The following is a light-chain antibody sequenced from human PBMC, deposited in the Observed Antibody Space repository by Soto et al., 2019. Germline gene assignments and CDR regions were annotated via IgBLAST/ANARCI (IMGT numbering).Light chain of an antibody. J-gene: IGKJ4*01. CDR3: QQYGSSPLT. V-gene: IGKV3-20*01. Sequence: EIVLTQSPGTLSLSVGERVTLSCRASQSVSSYLAWYQQTPGQAPRLLIYDTSNRATGTPDRFSGSGSGTDCTLTISRLEPEDFTGYYCQQYGSSPLTFGGGTTVEIK. CDR1: QSVSSY. CDR2: DTS.